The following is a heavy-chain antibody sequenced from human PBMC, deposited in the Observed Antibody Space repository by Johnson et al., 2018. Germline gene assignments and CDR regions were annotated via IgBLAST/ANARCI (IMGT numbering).Heavy chain of an antibody. D-gene: IGHD6-19*01. J-gene: IGHJ5*02. CDR1: GGSVSSGSNY. V-gene: IGHV4-61*02. CDR2: IYTSGNT. CDR3: AREAAVTGTGWFDP. Sequence: QVQLLESGPGLVKPSQTLSLTCSVSGGSVSSGSNYWSWIRQPAGKGLEWIGRIYTSGNTKYNPYPQSRVTISRDPSKNQFSLKLTSVTAADTAVYYCAREAAVTGTGWFDPWGQGTLVTVSS.